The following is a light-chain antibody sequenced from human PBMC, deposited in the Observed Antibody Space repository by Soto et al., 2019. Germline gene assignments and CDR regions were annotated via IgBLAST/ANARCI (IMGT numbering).Light chain of an antibody. CDR3: SSYTNSRSLDYV. Sequence: QSALAQPASVSGSPGQSITISCTGTSSDIGNYNYVSWYQQHPGKAPKLMIYEVSNRPSGVSNRFSGSKSGNTASLTISGRQSVDEADDYCSSYTNSRSLDYVFGTGTKLTVL. CDR2: EVS. V-gene: IGLV2-14*01. CDR1: SSDIGNYNY. J-gene: IGLJ1*01.